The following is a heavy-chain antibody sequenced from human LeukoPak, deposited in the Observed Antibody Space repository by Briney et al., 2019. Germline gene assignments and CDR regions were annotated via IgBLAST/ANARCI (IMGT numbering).Heavy chain of an antibody. J-gene: IGHJ4*02. CDR3: ARYSYGSHFDY. D-gene: IGHD5-18*01. CDR2: ISSSSSYI. Sequence: PGGSQRLSCAVSGFTFSSYSMNWVRQAPGKGLEWVSSISSSSSYIYYADSVEGRFTISRDNAKNSLYLQMNSLRAEDTAVYYCARYSYGSHFDYWGQGTLVTVSS. CDR1: GFTFSSYS. V-gene: IGHV3-21*01.